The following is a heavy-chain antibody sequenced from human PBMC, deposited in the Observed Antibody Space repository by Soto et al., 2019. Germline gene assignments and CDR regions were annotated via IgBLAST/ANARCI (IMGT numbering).Heavy chain of an antibody. CDR1: GGSLSSYF. J-gene: IGHJ5*02. CDR3: ARERPDGSRLDP. CDR2: IYYSGTT. Sequence: SETLSLTCTVSGGSLSSYFWSWIRQPPGKGLEWLGYIYYSGTTNYNPSLKSRVTISVDTSKNQFSLKLSSVTAADTAVYYCARERPDGSRLDPWGQGTLVTVSS. D-gene: IGHD6-13*01. V-gene: IGHV4-59*12.